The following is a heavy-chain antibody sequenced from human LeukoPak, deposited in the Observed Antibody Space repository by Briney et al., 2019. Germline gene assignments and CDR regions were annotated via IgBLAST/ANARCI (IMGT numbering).Heavy chain of an antibody. J-gene: IGHJ5*02. CDR3: ARGPYYDFWSGYSNWFDP. CDR1: GFTFSDYY. V-gene: IGHV3-7*03. Sequence: GGSLRLSCAASGFTFSDYYMSWVRQAPGKGLEWVANIKQDESEKYYVDSVKGRFTISRDNSKNTLYLQMNSLRAEDTAVYYCARGPYYDFWSGYSNWFDPWGQGTLVTVSS. D-gene: IGHD3-3*01. CDR2: IKQDESEK.